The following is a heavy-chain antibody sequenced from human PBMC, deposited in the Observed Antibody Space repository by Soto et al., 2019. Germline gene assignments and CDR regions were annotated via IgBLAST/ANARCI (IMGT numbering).Heavy chain of an antibody. D-gene: IGHD6-13*01. CDR1: GGTFSSYA. V-gene: IGHV1-69*13. J-gene: IGHJ6*02. CDR2: IIPIFGTA. Sequence: SVKVSCKASGGTFSSYAISWVRQAPGQGLEWMGGIIPIFGTANYAQKFQGRVTITADESTSTAYMELSSLRSEDTAVYYCAVGSSTPRYYYYYGMDVWGQGTTVTVSS. CDR3: AVGSSTPRYYYYYGMDV.